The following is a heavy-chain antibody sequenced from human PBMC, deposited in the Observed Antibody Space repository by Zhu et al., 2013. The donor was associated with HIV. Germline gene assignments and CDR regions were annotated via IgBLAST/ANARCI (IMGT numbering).Heavy chain of an antibody. CDR3: ARGNSLGDWETT. V-gene: IGHV1-46*01. Sequence: QVQLVQSGAEVKRPGASVRVSCKASGYTFTSSGISWVRQAPGQGLEWMGIINPSGGSTSYAQKFQGRVTMTRDTSTSTVYMELSSLRSEDTAVYYCARGNSLGDWETTGGQGTLGHRLL. J-gene: IGHJ4*02. CDR1: GYTFTSSG. CDR2: INPSGGST. D-gene: IGHD3-16*01.